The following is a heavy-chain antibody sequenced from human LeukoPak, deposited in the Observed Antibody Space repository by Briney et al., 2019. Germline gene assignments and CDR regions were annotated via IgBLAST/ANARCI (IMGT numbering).Heavy chain of an antibody. CDR3: AKKRGSIAAPLDY. CDR1: GFTFSSYA. Sequence: GGSLRLSCAASGFTFSSYAMHWVRQAPGKGLEWVAVISYDGSNKYYADSVKGRFTISRDNSKNTLYLQMNSLRAEDTAVYYCAKKRGSIAAPLDYWGQGTLVTVSS. D-gene: IGHD6-6*01. V-gene: IGHV3-30-3*02. J-gene: IGHJ4*02. CDR2: ISYDGSNK.